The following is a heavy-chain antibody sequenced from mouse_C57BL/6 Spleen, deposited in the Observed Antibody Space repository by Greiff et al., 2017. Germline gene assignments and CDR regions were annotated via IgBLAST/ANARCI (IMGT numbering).Heavy chain of an antibody. V-gene: IGHV1-80*01. J-gene: IGHJ4*01. Sequence: VQLQQSGAELVKPGASVKISCKASGYAFSSYWMNWVKQRPGKGLEWIGQIYPGDGDTNYNGKFKGKATLTADKSSSTAYMQLSSLNSEDSAVYFCAKEIDYGSSFYAMDYWGQGTSVTVSS. D-gene: IGHD1-1*01. CDR2: IYPGDGDT. CDR1: GYAFSSYW. CDR3: AKEIDYGSSFYAMDY.